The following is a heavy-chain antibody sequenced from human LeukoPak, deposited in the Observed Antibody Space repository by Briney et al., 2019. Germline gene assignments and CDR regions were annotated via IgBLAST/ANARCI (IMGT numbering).Heavy chain of an antibody. CDR2: INHSGST. CDR1: GGSFSGYY. J-gene: IGHJ4*02. D-gene: IGHD6-19*01. CDR3: ARQSKVAGTEDY. V-gene: IGHV4-34*01. Sequence: SETLSLTCAVYGGSFSGYYWSWIRQPPGKGLEWIGEINHSGSTNYNPSLKSRVTISVDTSKNQFSLKLSSVTAADTAVYYCARQSKVAGTEDYSGQGTLVTVSS.